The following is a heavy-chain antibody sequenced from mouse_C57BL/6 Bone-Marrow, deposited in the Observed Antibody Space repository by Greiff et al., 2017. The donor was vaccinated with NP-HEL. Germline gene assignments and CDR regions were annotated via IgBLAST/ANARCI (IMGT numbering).Heavy chain of an antibody. CDR2: IYPRDGST. Sequence: QVQLQQSGPELVKPGASVKLSCKASGYTFTSYDINWVKQRPGQGLEWIGWIYPRDGSTKYNEKFKGKATLTVDKSSSTAYMELHSLTSEDSAVYFCAAQATYYAMDYWGQGTSVTVSS. CDR1: GYTFTSYD. D-gene: IGHD3-2*02. V-gene: IGHV1-85*01. CDR3: AAQATYYAMDY. J-gene: IGHJ4*01.